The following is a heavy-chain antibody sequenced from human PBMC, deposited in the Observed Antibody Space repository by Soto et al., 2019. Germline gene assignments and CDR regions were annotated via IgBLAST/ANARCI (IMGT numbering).Heavy chain of an antibody. CDR1: GGTFSSYA. CDR2: IIPIFGTA. CDR3: ATPGGHIVVVTAIQRPLAYYYYGMDV. Sequence: QVQLVQSGAEVKKPGSSVKVSCKASGGTFSSYAISWVRQAPGQGLEWMGGIIPIFGTANYAQKFQGRVTITADESTSTAYMELSSLRSEDTAVYYCATPGGHIVVVTAIQRPLAYYYYGMDVWGQGTTVTVSS. D-gene: IGHD2-21*02. J-gene: IGHJ6*02. V-gene: IGHV1-69*01.